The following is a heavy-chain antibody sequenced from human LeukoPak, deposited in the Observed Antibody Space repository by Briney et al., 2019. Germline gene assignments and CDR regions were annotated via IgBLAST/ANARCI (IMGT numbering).Heavy chain of an antibody. Sequence: SETLSLTCTVSGGSISSYYWSWIRQPPGKGLEWIGYIYYSGSTNYNPSLKSRVTISVDTSKNQFSLKLSSVTAADTAVYYCASLGGLPIDYWGQGTLVTVSS. J-gene: IGHJ4*02. CDR3: ASLGGLPIDY. D-gene: IGHD3-10*01. V-gene: IGHV4-59*12. CDR1: GGSISSYY. CDR2: IYYSGST.